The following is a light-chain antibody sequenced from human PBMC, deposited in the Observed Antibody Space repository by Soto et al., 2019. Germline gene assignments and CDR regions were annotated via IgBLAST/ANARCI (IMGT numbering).Light chain of an antibody. CDR2: GNS. Sequence: QSALTQPPSGSGAPGQRVTISCTGSSSNIGAGYDVHWYQQLPGTAPKLLIYGNSNRPSGVPDRFSGSKSGTSASLAITGLQAEDEADYYCQSYDSSLSGLVFGTGTKLTVL. CDR1: SSNIGAGYD. CDR3: QSYDSSLSGLV. J-gene: IGLJ1*01. V-gene: IGLV1-40*01.